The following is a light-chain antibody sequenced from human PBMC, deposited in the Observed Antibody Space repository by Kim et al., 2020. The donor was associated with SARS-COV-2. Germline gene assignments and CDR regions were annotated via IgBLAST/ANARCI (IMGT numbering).Light chain of an antibody. CDR1: HCVPANY. V-gene: IGKV3D-20*01. Sequence: GKSPPLSGAASHCVPANYSAWYQQPPGLATRLLIYHTSSRATGIPARFSGSGSGTDFTLTISSLQPEEFALYYCQQYGDSPRTFGEGTKMDIK. J-gene: IGKJ1*01. CDR3: QQYGDSPRT. CDR2: HTS.